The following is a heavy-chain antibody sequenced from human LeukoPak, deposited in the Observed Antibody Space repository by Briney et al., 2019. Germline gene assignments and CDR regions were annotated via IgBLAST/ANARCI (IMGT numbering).Heavy chain of an antibody. V-gene: IGHV4-4*02. CDR3: AREHGGGQNWFDP. CDR2: INHSGST. D-gene: IGHD4-23*01. J-gene: IGHJ5*02. Sequence: PSETLSLTCAVSGGSISSSNWWSWVRQPPGKGLEWIGEINHSGSTNYNPSLKSRVTISVDTSKNQFSLKLSSVTAADTAVYFCAREHGGGQNWFDPWGQGTLVTVSS. CDR1: GGSISSSNW.